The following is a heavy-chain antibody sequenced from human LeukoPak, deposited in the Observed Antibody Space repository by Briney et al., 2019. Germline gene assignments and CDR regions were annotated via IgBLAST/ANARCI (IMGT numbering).Heavy chain of an antibody. CDR1: GYTFTGYY. CDR2: INPNSGGT. J-gene: IGHJ4*02. CDR3: ARVEFGATRGGLDY. Sequence: ASVKVSCKASGYTFTGYYMHWVRQAPGQGLEWMGWINPNSGGTNYARKFQGRVTMTRDTSISTAYMELSRLRSDDTAVYYCARVEFGATRGGLDYWGQGTLVTVSS. V-gene: IGHV1-2*02. D-gene: IGHD1-26*01.